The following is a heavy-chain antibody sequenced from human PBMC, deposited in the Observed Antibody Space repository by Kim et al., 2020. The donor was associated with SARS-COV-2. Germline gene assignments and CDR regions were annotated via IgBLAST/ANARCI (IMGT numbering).Heavy chain of an antibody. J-gene: IGHJ3*02. Sequence: RVTISINTSKNQFSLKLSSVTAADTAVYYCARGPGYCSGGSCLALAFDIWGQGTMVTVSS. D-gene: IGHD2-15*01. V-gene: IGHV4-34*01. CDR3: ARGPGYCSGGSCLALAFDI.